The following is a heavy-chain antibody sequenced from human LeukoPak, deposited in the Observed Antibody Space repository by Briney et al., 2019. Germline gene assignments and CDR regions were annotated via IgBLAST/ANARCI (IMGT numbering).Heavy chain of an antibody. J-gene: IGHJ6*02. V-gene: IGHV3-30*04. Sequence: GGSLRLSCAASGFTFTTFPMHWVRQPPGKGLEWVAVISYDGTDKYYADSVKGRFTISRDNSKSTLYLQMDSLRAEDTAVYYCAKELYNYGDYGAEGLDVGGQGTTVTVS. CDR2: ISYDGTDK. CDR3: AKELYNYGDYGAEGLDV. D-gene: IGHD4-17*01. CDR1: GFTFTTFP.